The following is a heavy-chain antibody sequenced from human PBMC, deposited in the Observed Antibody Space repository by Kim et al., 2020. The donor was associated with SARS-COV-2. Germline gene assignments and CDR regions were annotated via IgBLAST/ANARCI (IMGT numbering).Heavy chain of an antibody. V-gene: IGHV3-23*01. CDR2: SSGTGASA. Sequence: GGSLRLSCEASGFALVNYAMSWVRQAPGKGLEWVSHSSGTGASANYGDSVKGRFTISRDNSKNTLSLQMNSLRGEDTAVYYCVRDGYNQVAFDFWGQGT. CDR3: VRDGYNQVAFDF. D-gene: IGHD5-12*01. CDR1: GFALVNYA. J-gene: IGHJ4*02.